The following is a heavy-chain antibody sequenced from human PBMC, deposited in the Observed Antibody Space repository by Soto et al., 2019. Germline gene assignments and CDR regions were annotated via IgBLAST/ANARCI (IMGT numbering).Heavy chain of an antibody. J-gene: IGHJ6*03. D-gene: IGHD3-16*01. CDR3: AKAESNWGESFPYYYRDV. CDR2: ISGYNGNT. CDR1: GYTFRSYG. Sequence: GASVKVCCKASGYTFRSYGISWVRQAPGQGLEWMGWISGYNGNTHYSQKFQGKVTMTTDTSTSTAYMELRNLRSDDTAVYYCAKAESNWGESFPYYYRDVWGTGIMVTVSS. V-gene: IGHV1-18*01.